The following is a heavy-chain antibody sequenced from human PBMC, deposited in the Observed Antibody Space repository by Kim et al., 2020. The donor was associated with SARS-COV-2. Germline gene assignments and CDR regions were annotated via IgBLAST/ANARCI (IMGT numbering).Heavy chain of an antibody. D-gene: IGHD6-25*01. CDR2: IDPSDSYT. V-gene: IGHV5-10-1*01. J-gene: IGHJ4*02. CDR3: ATCVAAAGTGQNDLDY. CDR1: GYSFTNYW. Sequence: GESLKISCKGSGYSFTNYWITWVRQMPGKGQEWMGRIDPSDSYTNYSQSFQGHVTFSIDRSTSNAYLQWNNLKASDTAIYYCATCVAAAGTGQNDLDYWGQGPVVTLFS.